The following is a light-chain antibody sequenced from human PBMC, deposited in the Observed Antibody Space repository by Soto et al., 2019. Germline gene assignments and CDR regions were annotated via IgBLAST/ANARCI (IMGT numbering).Light chain of an antibody. CDR1: HRVSSY. V-gene: IGKV3-15*01. J-gene: IGKJ4*01. CDR2: GAS. Sequence: EILMTQSPATLSVSPGESATLSCRASHRVSSYLAWYQQKPGQAPRLLIYGASTRATGIPARFSGSGSGTVFTLTISSLQSEDFAVYFCQQYNNWPLTFVGGTKVEIK. CDR3: QQYNNWPLT.